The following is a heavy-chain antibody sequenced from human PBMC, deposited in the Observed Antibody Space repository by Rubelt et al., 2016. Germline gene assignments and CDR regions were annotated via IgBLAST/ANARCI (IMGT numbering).Heavy chain of an antibody. CDR1: GYTFTTYG. D-gene: IGHD1-26*01. J-gene: IGHJ4*02. CDR2: ISAYNGNT. V-gene: IGHV1-18*01. Sequence: QVQLVQSGAEVKKPGASVKVSCKASGYTFTTYGINWVRQAPGQGLEWMGWISAYNGNTNHAQKLQGGVTRTTDTSTSTAYRELRSLRSDDTAVYYCAREAYSGRYPLIDYWGQGTLVTVSS. CDR3: AREAYSGRYPLIDY.